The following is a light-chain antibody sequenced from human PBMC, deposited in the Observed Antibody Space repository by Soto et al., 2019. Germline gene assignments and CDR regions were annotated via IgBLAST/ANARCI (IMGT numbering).Light chain of an antibody. Sequence: QSVLTQPPSVSGAPGQRVTISCTGSNSNIGAGYDVHWYQHIPGVAPKLLIHGNTNRPSGVPDRFSGSKSGASASLAIAGLQAEDEADYYCQTFDSSLSDVVFGGGTKLTVL. CDR3: QTFDSSLSDVV. J-gene: IGLJ2*01. V-gene: IGLV1-40*01. CDR2: GNT. CDR1: NSNIGAGYD.